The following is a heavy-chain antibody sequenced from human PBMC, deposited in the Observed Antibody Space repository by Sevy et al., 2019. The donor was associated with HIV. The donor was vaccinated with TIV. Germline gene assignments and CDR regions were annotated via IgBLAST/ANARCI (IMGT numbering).Heavy chain of an antibody. Sequence: GGSLRLSCAVSGFIFKNYGMHWVRQAPGKGLEWVALISNDGSDKSYADSVKSRLTISRDNSKDTLYLQMNSQRPEDKAVYYLANSRGRFDGSSWLYEDYSLDDWGQGTTVTVSS. CDR3: ANSRGRFDGSSWLYEDYSLDD. J-gene: IGHJ6*02. CDR1: GFIFKNYG. D-gene: IGHD6-13*01. V-gene: IGHV3-30*18. CDR2: ISNDGSDK.